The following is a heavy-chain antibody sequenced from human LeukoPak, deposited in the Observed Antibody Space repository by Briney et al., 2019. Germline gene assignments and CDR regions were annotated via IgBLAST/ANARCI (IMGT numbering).Heavy chain of an antibody. D-gene: IGHD4-17*01. Sequence: GGSLRLSCAASGFTFSSYAMHWVRQAPGKGLEWVAVISYDGSNKYYADSVKGRFTISRDNSKNTLYLQMNSLRSEDTAVYYCARTYGRHSLDFRGQGILVTVSS. CDR2: ISYDGSNK. CDR1: GFTFSSYA. CDR3: ARTYGRHSLDF. V-gene: IGHV3-30*04. J-gene: IGHJ4*02.